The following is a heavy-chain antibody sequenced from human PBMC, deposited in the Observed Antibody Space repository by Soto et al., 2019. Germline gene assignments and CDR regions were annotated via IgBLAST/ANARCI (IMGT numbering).Heavy chain of an antibody. Sequence: SETLSLTCAVYGGSFSGYYWSWIRQPPGKGLEWIGEINHSGNTNYNPSLKSRVTISVDTSKNQFSQKLSSVTAADTAVYYFARGSPAYYYGSGKFDPWGQGTLVTVSS. CDR3: ARGSPAYYYGSGKFDP. V-gene: IGHV4-34*01. D-gene: IGHD3-10*01. CDR1: GGSFSGYY. J-gene: IGHJ5*02. CDR2: INHSGNT.